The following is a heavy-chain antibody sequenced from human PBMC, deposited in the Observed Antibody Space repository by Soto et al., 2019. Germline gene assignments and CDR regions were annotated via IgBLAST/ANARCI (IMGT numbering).Heavy chain of an antibody. CDR1: GGTFSTSA. D-gene: IGHD2-2*01. J-gene: IGHJ5*02. CDR3: ARGVVPASFPLRP. CDR2: IIPLFGPA. V-gene: IGHV1-69*06. Sequence: GASVKVSCKASGGTFSTSAISWVRQAPGQGLEWMGGIIPLFGPANYAQKFQGRVTITADRSTSTAYMELSSLRSEDTAVYYCARGVVPASFPLRPWGQGTLVTVSS.